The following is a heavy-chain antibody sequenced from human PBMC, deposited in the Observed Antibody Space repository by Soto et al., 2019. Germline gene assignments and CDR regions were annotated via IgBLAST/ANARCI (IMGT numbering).Heavy chain of an antibody. J-gene: IGHJ6*02. CDR1: GFTVSSNY. CDR3: ARIKLVEWFFIDVDVYDMDV. Sequence: PGGSLRLSCAASGFTVSSNYMSWVRQAPGKGLEWVSFISSDSRTIYYADSVEGRFTVSRDNARNSVSLQMDSLRDEDAAVYYCARIKLVEWFFIDVDVYDMDVWGQGTPVTVSS. V-gene: IGHV3-48*02. D-gene: IGHD3-3*01. CDR2: ISSDSRTI.